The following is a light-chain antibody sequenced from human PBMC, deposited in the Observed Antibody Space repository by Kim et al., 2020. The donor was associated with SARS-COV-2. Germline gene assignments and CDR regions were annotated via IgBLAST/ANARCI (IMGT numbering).Light chain of an antibody. Sequence: SYELTQPPSVSVSPGQTASITCSGDKLGDKYAYWYQQKPGQSPLLVIYQDTKRPSGIPERFSASNSGNTATLTISGTQAMDEADYYCQAWDRSTVCYVFG. CDR1: KLGDKY. V-gene: IGLV3-1*01. CDR2: QDT. CDR3: QAWDRSTVCYV. J-gene: IGLJ1*01.